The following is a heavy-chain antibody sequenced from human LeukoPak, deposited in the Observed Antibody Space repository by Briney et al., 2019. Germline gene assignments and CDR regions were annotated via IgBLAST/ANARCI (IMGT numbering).Heavy chain of an antibody. CDR2: MNPNSGDT. CDR1: GYTFTSYD. CDR3: ARGGVVVAASQFDY. J-gene: IGHJ4*02. Sequence: GASVKVSCKASGYTFTSYDINWVRQATGQGLEWMGWMNPNSGDTGYAQKFQGRVTMTRNTSMRTAYMELSSLRSDDTAVYYCARGGVVVAASQFDYWGQGTLVTVSS. V-gene: IGHV1-8*01. D-gene: IGHD2-15*01.